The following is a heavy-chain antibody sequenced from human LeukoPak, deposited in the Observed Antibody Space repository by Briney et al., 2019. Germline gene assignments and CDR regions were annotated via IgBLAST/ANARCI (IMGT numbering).Heavy chain of an antibody. CDR2: ISYDGSNK. CDR3: AKDSSSWYYFAY. J-gene: IGHJ4*02. V-gene: IGHV3-30*18. D-gene: IGHD6-13*01. CDR1: GFTFSCYG. Sequence: GRSLRLSCAASGFTFSCYGMHWVRQAPGKGLEWVGIISYDGSNKYYADSVEGRFTISRDNSKNTLYLQMNSLRAEDAAVYYCAKDSSSWYYFAYWGQGTLVTVSS.